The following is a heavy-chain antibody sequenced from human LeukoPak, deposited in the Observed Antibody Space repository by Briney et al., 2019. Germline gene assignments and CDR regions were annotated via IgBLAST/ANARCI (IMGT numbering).Heavy chain of an antibody. J-gene: IGHJ4*02. Sequence: GGSLRLSCAASGFTFSSYSMNWVRQAPGKGLEWVSSISSSSSYIYYADSVKGRFTISRDNSKNTLYLQMNSLRAEDTAVYYCAKLPGKANSRQTTKSYYFDYWGQGTLVTVSS. V-gene: IGHV3-21*04. D-gene: IGHD2/OR15-2a*01. CDR1: GFTFSSYS. CDR3: AKLPGKANSRQTTKSYYFDY. CDR2: ISSSSSYI.